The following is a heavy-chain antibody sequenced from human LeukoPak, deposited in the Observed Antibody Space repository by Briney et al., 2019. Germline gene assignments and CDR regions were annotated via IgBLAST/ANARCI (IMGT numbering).Heavy chain of an antibody. Sequence: SETLSLTCTVSGGSIGSYYWSWIRQPPGKGLEWIGNIYYSGSTNSNPSLKSRVTMSVDTSKNQFSLKLNSVTAADTAVYYCARGRQWLVPTFFDYWGQGTLVTVSS. CDR1: GGSIGSYY. D-gene: IGHD6-19*01. CDR2: IYYSGST. CDR3: ARGRQWLVPTFFDY. J-gene: IGHJ4*02. V-gene: IGHV4-59*01.